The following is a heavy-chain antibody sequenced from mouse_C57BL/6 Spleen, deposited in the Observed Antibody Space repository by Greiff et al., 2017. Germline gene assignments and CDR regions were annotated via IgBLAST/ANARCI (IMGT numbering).Heavy chain of an antibody. CDR3: ARDYYGSSYAMDY. CDR1: GYAFSSYW. Sequence: QVQLKQSGAELVKPGASVKISCKASGYAFSSYWMNWVKQRPGTGLEWIGQIYPGDGDTNYNGKFKGKATLTADKSSSTAYMQLSSLTSEDSAVYFCARDYYGSSYAMDYWGQGTSVTVSS. V-gene: IGHV1-80*01. CDR2: IYPGDGDT. J-gene: IGHJ4*01. D-gene: IGHD1-1*01.